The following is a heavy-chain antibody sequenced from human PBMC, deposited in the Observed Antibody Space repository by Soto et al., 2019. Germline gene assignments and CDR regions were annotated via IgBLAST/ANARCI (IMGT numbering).Heavy chain of an antibody. V-gene: IGHV3-64D*06. CDR1: GFIFSEST. Sequence: GGSLRLSCSASGFIFSESTIYWVRQVPGKGLEAISAVSTSGRSTYYADSVKDRFTISRDNSKNTLFLQMGSLRPENTAIYYCVKQAHGLDGVAFDYWGQGTQVTVSS. CDR3: VKQAHGLDGVAFDY. D-gene: IGHD2-15*01. CDR2: VSTSGRST. J-gene: IGHJ4*02.